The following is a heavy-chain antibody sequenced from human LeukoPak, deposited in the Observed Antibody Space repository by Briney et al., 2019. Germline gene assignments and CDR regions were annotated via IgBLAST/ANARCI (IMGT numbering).Heavy chain of an antibody. CDR3: ARGTADFWSGYRDY. V-gene: IGHV3-11*04. D-gene: IGHD3-3*01. CDR2: ISSSGSTI. Sequence: VGSLRLSRAASGFTFSDYYMSWIRQAPRKGLEWVSYISSSGSTIYYADSVKGRFTISRDNAKNSLYLQMNSLRAEDTAVYYCARGTADFWSGYRDYWGQGTLVTVSS. J-gene: IGHJ4*02. CDR1: GFTFSDYY.